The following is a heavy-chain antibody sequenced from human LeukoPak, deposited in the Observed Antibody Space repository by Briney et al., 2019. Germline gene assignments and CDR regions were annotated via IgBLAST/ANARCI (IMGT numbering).Heavy chain of an antibody. D-gene: IGHD1-26*01. CDR3: AKEGKIVGASQFDY. J-gene: IGHJ4*02. Sequence: GGSLRLSCAASGFTFSNYAMSWVRQAPGKGLEWVSAISGGGGNTYYADSVRGRFTISRDNSKNTLYLQMNSLRAEDTAVYYCAKEGKIVGASQFDYWGQGTLVTVSS. CDR2: ISGGGGNT. V-gene: IGHV3-23*01. CDR1: GFTFSNYA.